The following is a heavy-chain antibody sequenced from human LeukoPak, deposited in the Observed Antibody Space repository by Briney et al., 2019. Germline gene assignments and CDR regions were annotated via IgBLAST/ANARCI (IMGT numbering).Heavy chain of an antibody. CDR1: GYTFTGYY. D-gene: IGHD5-12*01. CDR2: INPNSGGT. J-gene: IGHJ5*02. Sequence: ASVKVSCKASGYTFTGYYMHWVRQAPGQGLEWMGWINPNSGGTNYAQKVQGRVTMTRDTSISTAYMELSRLRSDDTAVYYCAREAQYSGYDFWSFTWFDPWGQGTLVTVSS. CDR3: AREAQYSGYDFWSFTWFDP. V-gene: IGHV1-2*02.